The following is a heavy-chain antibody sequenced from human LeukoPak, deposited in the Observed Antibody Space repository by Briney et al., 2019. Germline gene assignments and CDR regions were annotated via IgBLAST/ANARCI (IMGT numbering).Heavy chain of an antibody. V-gene: IGHV1-8*01. D-gene: IGHD2-8*01. J-gene: IGHJ4*02. Sequence: GASVKVSCKASGHTFTNDEIHWVRQATGQGLEWMGWMNPSSGNTGYEQKFQRRLTMTRNPSISTAYMDQSSLRSDDTAVYYCARRDCTTGACRFDDWGQGTRVSVSP. CDR2: MNPSSGNT. CDR1: GHTFTNDE. CDR3: ARRDCTTGACRFDD.